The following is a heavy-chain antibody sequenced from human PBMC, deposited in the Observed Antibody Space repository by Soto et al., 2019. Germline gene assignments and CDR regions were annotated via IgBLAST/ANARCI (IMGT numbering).Heavy chain of an antibody. D-gene: IGHD3-10*01. CDR3: ARDLRNYYGSGTQENWFDP. V-gene: IGHV4-31*03. CDR1: GGSITMGGYT. J-gene: IGHJ5*02. Sequence: QWQLQESGPGRVKPSQTLSLTGPVSGGSITMGGYTWSWIRQHPGKGLEWIGYIYYSGSTYYNPSLKSRVTISVDTSKNQFSLKLSSVTAADTAVYYCARDLRNYYGSGTQENWFDPWGQGTLVTVSS. CDR2: IYYSGST.